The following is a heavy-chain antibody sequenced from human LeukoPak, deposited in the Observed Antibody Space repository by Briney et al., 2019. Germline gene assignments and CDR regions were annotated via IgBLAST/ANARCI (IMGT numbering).Heavy chain of an antibody. CDR1: GGSISSYY. CDR2: IYYSGSA. V-gene: IGHV4-59*01. D-gene: IGHD4-23*01. J-gene: IGHJ4*02. Sequence: SETLSLTCTVSGGSISSYYWSWIRQPPGKGLEWIGYIYYSGSANYNPSLKSRVIISVDTSKNQFSLKLSPVTAADTAVYYCARVGVDYSGNIIKYFFDYWGQGTLVTVSS. CDR3: ARVGVDYSGNIIKYFFDY.